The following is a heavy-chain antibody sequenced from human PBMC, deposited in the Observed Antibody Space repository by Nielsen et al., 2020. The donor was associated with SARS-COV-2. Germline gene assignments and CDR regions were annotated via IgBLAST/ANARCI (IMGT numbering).Heavy chain of an antibody. J-gene: IGHJ4*02. Sequence: GESLKISCAASGFTFSSYAMSWVRQAPGKGLEWVSAISGSGGSTYYADSVKGRFTISRDNSKNTLYLQMNSLRAEDTAVYYCAKGGVSGWHSLPFDYWGQGALVTVSS. D-gene: IGHD6-19*01. CDR1: GFTFSSYA. CDR2: ISGSGGST. CDR3: AKGGVSGWHSLPFDY. V-gene: IGHV3-23*01.